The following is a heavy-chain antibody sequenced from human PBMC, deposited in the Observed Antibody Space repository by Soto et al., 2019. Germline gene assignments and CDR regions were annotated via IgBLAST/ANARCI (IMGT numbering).Heavy chain of an antibody. J-gene: IGHJ4*02. V-gene: IGHV3-30*03. CDR2: ISHDGTNK. Sequence: QVQLVESGGGVVQPGRSLRLSCAASGFTFSTYGIHWVRQAPGKGLEWVAVISHDGTNKYYADSVKGRFTISRDNSRNTLFLQMNSLRAEDTAVYLCATGVTSGWYYFDYWGQGTLVTVSS. CDR1: GFTFSTYG. CDR3: ATGVTSGWYYFDY. D-gene: IGHD6-19*01.